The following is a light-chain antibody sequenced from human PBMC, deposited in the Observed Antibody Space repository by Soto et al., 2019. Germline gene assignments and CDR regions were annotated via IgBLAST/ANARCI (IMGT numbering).Light chain of an antibody. V-gene: IGKV1-33*01. Sequence: MQLTQSPSSLSASIGDRVTITCQASHDIRNYLNWYQQKPGKVPKVLIYEASTLDTGVPSRFSGSGSGTDFTLTITSLQPEDIATYYCQHYDTVPPFTFGQGTKLEIK. CDR2: EAS. J-gene: IGKJ2*01. CDR1: HDIRNY. CDR3: QHYDTVPPFT.